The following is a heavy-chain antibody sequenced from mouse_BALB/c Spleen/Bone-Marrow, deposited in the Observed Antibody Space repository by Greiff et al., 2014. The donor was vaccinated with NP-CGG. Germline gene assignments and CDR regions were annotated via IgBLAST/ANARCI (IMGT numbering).Heavy chain of an antibody. V-gene: IGHV1S26*01. CDR2: INPTTDYT. J-gene: IGHJ2*01. CDR3: ARLHDS. D-gene: IGHD2-12*01. CDR1: GYTFTNYW. Sequence: VMLVESGPEEVKPGASVKIPCKASGYTFTNYWMHWVKQRPGQGLEWIGYINPTTDYTEYNQKFKDKATLTADKSSSTAYMQLSSLTSEDSAVYYCARLHDSWGQGTTLTVSS.